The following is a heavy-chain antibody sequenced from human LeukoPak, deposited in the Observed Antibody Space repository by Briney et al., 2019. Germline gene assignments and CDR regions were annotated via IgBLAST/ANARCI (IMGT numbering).Heavy chain of an antibody. CDR3: ARHSRYYYDSSGYYFDY. CDR1: RRSISSSRYY. J-gene: IGHJ4*02. D-gene: IGHD3-22*01. CDR2: IYDSGST. V-gene: IGHV4-39*01. Sequence: SETLSLTCTVYRRSISSSRYYSGWIRQPPGKGLEQIGIIYDSGSTYYNQPLKNRGTISVDTSKNQFSLEQSSVTGADTAVYYCARHSRYYYDSSGYYFDYWGQGTLVTVSS.